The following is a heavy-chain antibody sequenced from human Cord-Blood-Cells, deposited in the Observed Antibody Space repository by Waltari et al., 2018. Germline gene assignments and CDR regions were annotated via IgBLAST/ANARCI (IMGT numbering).Heavy chain of an antibody. Sequence: QVQLVQSGAEVKKPGDSVTVSCMASGYTFTGSYLPWLRQAPGQGLEWMGWINPNSGGTNYAQKFQGRVTMTRDTSISTAYMELSRLRSDDTAVYYCARGSSIAARFDIWGQGTMVTVSS. CDR1: GYTFTGSY. CDR2: INPNSGGT. CDR3: ARGSSIAARFDI. J-gene: IGHJ3*02. V-gene: IGHV1-2*02. D-gene: IGHD6-6*01.